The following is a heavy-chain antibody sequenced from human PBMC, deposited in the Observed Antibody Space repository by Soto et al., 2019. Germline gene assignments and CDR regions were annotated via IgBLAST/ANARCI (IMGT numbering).Heavy chain of an antibody. CDR3: ARDKYYDILTGPHYVIDV. D-gene: IGHD3-9*01. CDR1: GGSISSYY. CDR2: IYYSGST. V-gene: IGHV4-59*12. J-gene: IGHJ6*02. Sequence: TLSLTCTVSGGSISSYYWSWIRQPPGKGLEWIGYIYYSGSTNYNPSLKSRVTISVDTSKNQFSLKLSSVTAADTAVYYCARDKYYDILTGPHYVIDVWGQGTSVTVSS.